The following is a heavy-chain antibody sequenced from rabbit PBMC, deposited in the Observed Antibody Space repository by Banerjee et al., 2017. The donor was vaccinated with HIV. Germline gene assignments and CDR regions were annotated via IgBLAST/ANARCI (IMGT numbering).Heavy chain of an antibody. Sequence: QEQLEESGGDLVKPEGSLTLTCTASGLFLSSSYHMRWVRQAPGKGPEWIACIDAGSFTRYASWAKGRFTISKTSSTTVTLQMTSLTAADTATYFCAREYSYDDYGDFNLWGQGTLVTVS. J-gene: IGHJ4*01. D-gene: IGHD2-1*01. V-gene: IGHV1S45*01. CDR3: AREYSYDDYGDFNL. CDR2: IDAGSFT. CDR1: GLFLSSSYH.